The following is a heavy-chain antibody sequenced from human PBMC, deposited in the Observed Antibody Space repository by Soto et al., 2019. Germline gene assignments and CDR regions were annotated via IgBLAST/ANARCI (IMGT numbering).Heavy chain of an antibody. CDR1: GFTFSSYA. D-gene: IGHD6-13*01. J-gene: IGHJ6*03. Sequence: GGSLRLSCAASGFTFSSYAMSWVRQAPGKGLEWVSAISGSGGSTYYADSVKGRFTISRDNSKNTLYLQMNSLRAEDTAVYYCAKCSAAAGPYTENYYYYYYMDVWGKGTTVTVSS. CDR2: ISGSGGST. CDR3: AKCSAAAGPYTENYYYYYYMDV. V-gene: IGHV3-23*01.